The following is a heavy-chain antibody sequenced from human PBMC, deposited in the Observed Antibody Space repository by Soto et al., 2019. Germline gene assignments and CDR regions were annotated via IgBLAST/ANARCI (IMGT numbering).Heavy chain of an antibody. Sequence: QVQLVQSGAEVKKPGASVKVSCKASGYTFTSYDINWVRQATGQGLEWMGWMNPNSGNTGYAQKFQSILTMSSNTPISTAYMGLSRLGSEDTAVYYRARGHHSTIFGVVIKRGWFDPWCQGTLVTVSS. CDR3: ARGHHSTIFGVVIKRGWFDP. V-gene: IGHV1-8*01. J-gene: IGHJ5*02. CDR1: GYTFTSYD. CDR2: MNPNSGNT. D-gene: IGHD3-3*01.